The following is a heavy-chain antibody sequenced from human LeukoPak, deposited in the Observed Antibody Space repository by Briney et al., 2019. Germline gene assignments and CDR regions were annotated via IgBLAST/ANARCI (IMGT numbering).Heavy chain of an antibody. D-gene: IGHD2-21*02. Sequence: ASVKVSCKASGGTFSRYAISWVRQAPGQGLEWMGGIIPIFGTASYAQTFQGRVTITADESASTVYVELTSLRSEDTAVYYCASRSCGGDCYSSHYYYYGMDVWGQGTTVTVSS. CDR3: ASRSCGGDCYSSHYYYYGMDV. CDR2: IIPIFGTA. J-gene: IGHJ6*02. V-gene: IGHV1-69*13. CDR1: GGTFSRYA.